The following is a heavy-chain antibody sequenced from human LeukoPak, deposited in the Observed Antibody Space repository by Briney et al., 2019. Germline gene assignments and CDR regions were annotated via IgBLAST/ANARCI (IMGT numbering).Heavy chain of an antibody. D-gene: IGHD1-1*01. CDR1: GFRFHEYA. J-gene: IGHJ4*02. Sequence: GGSLRLSCVASGFRFHEYAVHWVRLAPGKGLEWVSGISWNNGSIGYADSVKGRFTISRDNAKNSLYLQMNSQRVEDTAFYYCARGSFTWNDLFDYWGQGTLVTVSS. V-gene: IGHV3-9*01. CDR3: ARGSFTWNDLFDY. CDR2: ISWNNGSI.